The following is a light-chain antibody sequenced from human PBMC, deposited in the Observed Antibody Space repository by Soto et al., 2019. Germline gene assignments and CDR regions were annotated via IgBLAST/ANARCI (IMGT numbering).Light chain of an antibody. CDR1: SSDVGGYNY. V-gene: IGLV2-14*01. CDR3: SSYASSRTYV. CDR2: EVT. Sequence: QSALTQPASVSGSPGQSITISCTGTSSDVGGYNYVCWYQQYPGKAPKLMIYEVTNRPSGVSNRFSGSKSGNTASLTISGLQAEDEADYYCSSYASSRTYVFGPGTKLTVL. J-gene: IGLJ1*01.